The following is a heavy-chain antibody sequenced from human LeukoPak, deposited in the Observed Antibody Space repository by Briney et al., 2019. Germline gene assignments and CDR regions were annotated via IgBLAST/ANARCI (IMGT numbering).Heavy chain of an antibody. CDR3: ARDVQPAPPEDTFDV. J-gene: IGHJ3*01. D-gene: IGHD5-18*01. Sequence: GGSLRLSCAASRFPFSSYSMNWVRQAPGKGLEWVSCISSSSNNIYYADSVKGRFTISRDNAKNSLYLQMNSLRAEDTAVYYCARDVQPAPPEDTFDVWGQGTMVTVSS. CDR1: RFPFSSYS. CDR2: ISSSSNNI. V-gene: IGHV3-21*01.